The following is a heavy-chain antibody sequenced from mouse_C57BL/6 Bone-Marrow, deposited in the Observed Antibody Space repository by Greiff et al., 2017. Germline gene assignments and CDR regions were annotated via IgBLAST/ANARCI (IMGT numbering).Heavy chain of an antibody. V-gene: IGHV1-59*01. CDR1: GYTFTSYW. CDR3: AREAGSSTFDY. J-gene: IGHJ2*01. CDR2: IDPSDSYT. Sequence: VQLQQPGAELVRPGTSVKLSCKASGYTFTSYWMHWVKQRPGQGLEWIGVIDPSDSYTNYNQKFKGKATLTVDTSSSTAYMQLSSLTSADSAVYYCAREAGSSTFDYWGQGTTLTVSS. D-gene: IGHD1-1*01.